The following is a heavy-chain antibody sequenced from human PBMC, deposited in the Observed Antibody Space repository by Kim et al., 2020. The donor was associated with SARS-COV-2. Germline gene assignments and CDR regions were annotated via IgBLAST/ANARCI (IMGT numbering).Heavy chain of an antibody. J-gene: IGHJ4*02. Sequence: SETLSLTCAVYGGSFSGYYWSWIRQPPGKGLEWIGEINHSGSTNYNPSLKSRVTISVDTSKNQFSLKLSSVTAADTAVYYCARKEGHFDYWGQGTLVTDS. CDR3: ARKEGHFDY. CDR2: INHSGST. V-gene: IGHV4-34*01. CDR1: GGSFSGYY.